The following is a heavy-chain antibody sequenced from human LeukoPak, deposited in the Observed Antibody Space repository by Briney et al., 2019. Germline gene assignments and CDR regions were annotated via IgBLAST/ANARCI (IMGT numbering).Heavy chain of an antibody. V-gene: IGHV3-74*01. D-gene: IGHD6-13*01. CDR3: ATYSGYPVDY. CDR2: NKYDHTIT. CDR1: AFTFRSYR. Sequence: GGPLRLSCSASAFTFRSYRTHRFRPAPGEGLSWVSRNKYDHTITNYAAYVKGGLTIARDNGQNTLYLHMNSLRADDAAVYYRATYSGYPVDYWGQGTLVTVSS. J-gene: IGHJ4*02.